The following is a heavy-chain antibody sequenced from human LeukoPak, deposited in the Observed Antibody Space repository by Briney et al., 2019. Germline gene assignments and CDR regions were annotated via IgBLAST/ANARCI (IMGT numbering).Heavy chain of an antibody. CDR2: ISYDGNNK. Sequence: GGSLRLSCAASGFTFRNFGLHWVRQAPGKGLEWVALISYDGNNKYYADSVKGRFTISRDNSKSTLYLQMNSLRTEDTAIYYCAKGGRLFRFFDWLDYWGQGTLVTVSS. CDR1: GFTFRNFG. J-gene: IGHJ4*02. V-gene: IGHV3-30*18. D-gene: IGHD3-9*01. CDR3: AKGGRLFRFFDWLDY.